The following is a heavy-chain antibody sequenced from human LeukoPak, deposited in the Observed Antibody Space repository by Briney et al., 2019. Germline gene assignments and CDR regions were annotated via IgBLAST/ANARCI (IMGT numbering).Heavy chain of an antibody. CDR1: GYSFTSYW. V-gene: IGHV5-51*01. CDR2: IYPGDSDT. D-gene: IGHD3-22*01. CDR3: ARQEHDSSGYYSKGYYFDY. J-gene: IGHJ4*02. Sequence: PGESLKISCKGSGYSFTSYWIGWVRQMPGKGLEWMGIIYPGDSDTRYSPSFQGQVTISADKPISTAYLQWSSLKASDTAMYYCARQEHDSSGYYSKGYYFDYWGQGTLVTVSS.